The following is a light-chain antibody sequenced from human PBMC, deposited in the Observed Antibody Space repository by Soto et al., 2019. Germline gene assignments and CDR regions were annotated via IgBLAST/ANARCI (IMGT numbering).Light chain of an antibody. CDR2: DVR. CDR3: HSYATCSTPAYV. CDR1: ISDVGGYNY. J-gene: IGLJ1*01. Sequence: QSALTQPASVSGSPGQSISISCTGTISDVGGYNYVSWYQQHPDKAPKLIIYDVRDRPSGVSNRFSGSKSGNTASLTISGLQAEDEAEYYCHSYATCSTPAYVFGTGTKLTGL. V-gene: IGLV2-14*01.